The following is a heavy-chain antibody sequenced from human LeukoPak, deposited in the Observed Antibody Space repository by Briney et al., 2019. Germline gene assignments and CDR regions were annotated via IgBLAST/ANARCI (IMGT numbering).Heavy chain of an antibody. J-gene: IGHJ6*02. CDR3: AKDLMAAAGKGYYYGMDV. CDR2: ISYDGSNK. D-gene: IGHD6-13*01. CDR1: GFTFSSYG. V-gene: IGHV3-30*18. Sequence: PGGSLRLSCAASGFTFSSYGMHWVRQAPGKGLEWVAVISYDGSNKYYADSVKGRFTISRDNSKNTLYLQMNSLRAEDTAVYYCAKDLMAAAGKGYYYGMDVWGQGTTVTVSS.